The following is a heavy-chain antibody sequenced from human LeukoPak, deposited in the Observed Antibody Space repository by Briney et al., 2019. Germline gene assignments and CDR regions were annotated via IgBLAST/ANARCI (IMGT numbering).Heavy chain of an antibody. J-gene: IGHJ4*02. D-gene: IGHD5-18*01. Sequence: ASVKVSCKVSGDTVTGFSIRWVRQAPGHGLEWMGGFDPEDGARIFAQKFQGRVTMTEDTSTDTAYMDLSSLRSEDTAVYYCAAGYTNDYSLYWGQGTLVTVSS. V-gene: IGHV1-24*01. CDR1: GDTVTGFS. CDR3: AAGYTNDYSLY. CDR2: FDPEDGAR.